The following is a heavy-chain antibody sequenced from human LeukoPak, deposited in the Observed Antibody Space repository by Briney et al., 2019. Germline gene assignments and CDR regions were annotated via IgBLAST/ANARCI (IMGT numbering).Heavy chain of an antibody. J-gene: IGHJ5*02. D-gene: IGHD3-10*01. CDR3: AREDYYGSGSFSNWLDP. CDR1: GYTFTSYH. V-gene: IGHV1-8*02. CDR2: MNPNSGNT. Sequence: ASVKVSCKASGYTFTSYHMHWVRQAPGQGLEWMGWMNPNSGNTGYAQKFQGRVTMTRNTSITTAYMELRRLKSDDTAVYYCAREDYYGSGSFSNWLDPWGQGTLVTVSS.